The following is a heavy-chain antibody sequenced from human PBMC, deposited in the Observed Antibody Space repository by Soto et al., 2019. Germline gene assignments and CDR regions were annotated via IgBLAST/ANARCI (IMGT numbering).Heavy chain of an antibody. V-gene: IGHV3-30-3*01. D-gene: IGHD2-15*01. J-gene: IGHJ4*02. Sequence: QVQLVESGGGVVQPGRSLRLSCAASGFTFSSYAMHWVRQAPGKGLEWVAVISYDGSNKYYADSVKGRFTISRDNSKNTLYLQMNGLRAEDTAVYYCARVGVSGYCSGGSCSAFDYWGQGTLVAVSS. CDR3: ARVGVSGYCSGGSCSAFDY. CDR1: GFTFSSYA. CDR2: ISYDGSNK.